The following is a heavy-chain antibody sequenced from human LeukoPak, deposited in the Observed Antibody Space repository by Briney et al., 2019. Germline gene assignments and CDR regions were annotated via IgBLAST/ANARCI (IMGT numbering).Heavy chain of an antibody. D-gene: IGHD6-6*01. CDR2: ISSSVSTI. CDR1: GFTLSSYE. CDR3: ATERSMAARPGVNY. V-gene: IGHV3-48*03. J-gene: IGHJ4*02. Sequence: PGGSLRLSCAASGFTLSSYEMNWVRPAPGEGREWVSYISSSVSTIYSAHSVQGRFTISRDNAKNSLYLQMKSLRVEETAVYYCATERSMAARPGVNYWGQGTLVTVSS.